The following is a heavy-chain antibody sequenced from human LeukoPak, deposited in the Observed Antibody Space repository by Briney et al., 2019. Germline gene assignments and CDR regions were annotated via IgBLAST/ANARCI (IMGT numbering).Heavy chain of an antibody. V-gene: IGHV4-39*01. CDR2: ISYSGSTT. J-gene: IGHJ3*02. CDR3: ARLIRYFDWNRRGNNAFDI. D-gene: IGHD3-9*01. CDR1: GGSISSSSVY. Sequence: PSETLSLTCTVSGGSISSSSVYWGWIRQPPGKGLEWIATISYSGSTTSYNPSLKSRVTISVDTSKNQFSLKLSSVTAADTAVYYCARLIRYFDWNRRGNNAFDIWGQGTMVTVSS.